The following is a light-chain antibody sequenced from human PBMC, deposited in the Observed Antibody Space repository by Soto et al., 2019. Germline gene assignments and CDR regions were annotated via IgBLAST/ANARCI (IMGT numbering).Light chain of an antibody. CDR1: QSVASAY. CDR2: GAS. J-gene: IGKJ1*01. Sequence: EILLTQSPGTLSLSPGDRATLSCRASQSVASAYLAWYQHKPGQAPRLLIYGASSRATGIPARFTGSGSGTDFTLTISRLEPEDFAVYYCQQYGSSRWTLGQGTKVEAK. CDR3: QQYGSSRWT. V-gene: IGKV3-20*01.